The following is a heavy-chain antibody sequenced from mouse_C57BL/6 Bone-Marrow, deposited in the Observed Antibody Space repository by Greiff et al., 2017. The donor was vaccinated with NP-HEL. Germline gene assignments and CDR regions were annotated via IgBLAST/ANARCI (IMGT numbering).Heavy chain of an antibody. V-gene: IGHV2-5*01. J-gene: IGHJ1*03. Sequence: QVQLKESGPGLVQPSQSLSITCTVSGFSLTSYGVHWVRQSPGKGLEWLGVIWRGGSTDYNAAFMSRLSITKDNSKSQVFFKMNSLQADDTAIYACAIVSNWDGWYFDVWGTGTTVTVSS. D-gene: IGHD4-1*01. CDR1: GFSLTSYG. CDR2: IWRGGST. CDR3: AIVSNWDGWYFDV.